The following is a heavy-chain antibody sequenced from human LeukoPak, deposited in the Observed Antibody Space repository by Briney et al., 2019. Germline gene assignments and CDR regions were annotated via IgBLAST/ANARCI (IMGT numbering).Heavy chain of an antibody. Sequence: PGGSLRLSCAASGFTFSSYSMNWVRQAPGKGLEWVSYISSSSSTIYYADSVKGRFTISRDNAKNSLYLQMNSLRDEDTAVYYCARERYNWNDSGETRIFDYWGQGTLVTVSS. D-gene: IGHD1-20*01. J-gene: IGHJ4*02. V-gene: IGHV3-48*02. CDR1: GFTFSSYS. CDR3: ARERYNWNDSGETRIFDY. CDR2: ISSSSSTI.